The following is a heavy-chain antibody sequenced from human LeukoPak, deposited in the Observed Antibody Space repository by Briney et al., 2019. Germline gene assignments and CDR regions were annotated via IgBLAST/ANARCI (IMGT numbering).Heavy chain of an antibody. CDR2: ISGNDGST. J-gene: IGHJ5*02. CDR3: AKDGSDFWNGYQIDL. V-gene: IGHV3-23*01. D-gene: IGHD3-3*01. CDR1: GFTFSSYG. Sequence: GGSVKLSCKASGFTFSSYGMTWVRQAPGKGLEWVSSISGNDGSTYYADSDTGRVTISRDTSKNTLYLEMSSLRVDDTAVYYCAKDGSDFWNGYQIDLWGQETLVTVSS.